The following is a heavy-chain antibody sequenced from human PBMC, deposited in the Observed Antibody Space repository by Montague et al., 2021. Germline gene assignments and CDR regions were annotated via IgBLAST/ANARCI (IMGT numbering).Heavy chain of an antibody. V-gene: IGHV4-59*08. D-gene: IGHD3-10*01. CDR1: SGSIFHAH. CDR2: MFYGGAT. Sequence: SETRSLTCTVSSGSIFHAHWSWVRQPPGKGLEWLGSMFYGGATSXNPSLKSRVTMSIDTSTNQFSLKLSFVTAADTAVYYYAKQDYFVSGTSYKGFDPWGQGILVTVSS. J-gene: IGHJ5*02. CDR3: AKQDYFVSGTSYKGFDP.